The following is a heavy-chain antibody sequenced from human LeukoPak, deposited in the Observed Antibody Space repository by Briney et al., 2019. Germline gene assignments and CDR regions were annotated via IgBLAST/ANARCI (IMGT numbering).Heavy chain of an antibody. J-gene: IGHJ4*02. D-gene: IGHD5-24*01. V-gene: IGHV5-51*01. CDR2: IYPGDSNT. Sequence: GESLKISCTGFGYNFTKFWIDWVGQRPGKGLEWMAIIYPGDSNTRYSLSFQGQVTISADKSISTAFLQWSSLKASDTAVYYCARHNFCDGRCARDYYFDYWGQGNMVTVSS. CDR1: GYNFTKFW. CDR3: ARHNFCDGRCARDYYFDY.